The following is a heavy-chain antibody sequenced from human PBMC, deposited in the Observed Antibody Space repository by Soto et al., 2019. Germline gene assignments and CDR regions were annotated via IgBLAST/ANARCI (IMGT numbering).Heavy chain of an antibody. J-gene: IGHJ4*02. CDR2: IYYSGST. CDR1: GGSISSGDFC. V-gene: IGHV4-30-4*01. CDR3: ATAIAVAGEFDY. D-gene: IGHD6-19*01. Sequence: SETLSLTCTVSGGSISSGDFCWSWIRQPPGKGLEWIGYIYYSGSTYYNPSLTSRVTISVDTSKNQFSLKLSSVTAADTAVYYCATAIAVAGEFDYWGQGTLVTVSS.